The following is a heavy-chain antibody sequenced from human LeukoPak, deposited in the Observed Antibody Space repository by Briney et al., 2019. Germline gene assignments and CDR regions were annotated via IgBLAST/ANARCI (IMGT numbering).Heavy chain of an antibody. D-gene: IGHD3-22*01. CDR3: AKLVDSSGYYYGLGAFDI. V-gene: IGHV3-30*02. J-gene: IGHJ3*02. Sequence: SGGSLRLSCAASGFTFSSYGMHWVRQAPGKGLEWVAFIRYTGSNKYYADSVKGRFTISRDNSKNTLYLQMNGLRAEDTAVYYCAKLVDSSGYYYGLGAFDIWGQGTMVTVSS. CDR2: IRYTGSNK. CDR1: GFTFSSYG.